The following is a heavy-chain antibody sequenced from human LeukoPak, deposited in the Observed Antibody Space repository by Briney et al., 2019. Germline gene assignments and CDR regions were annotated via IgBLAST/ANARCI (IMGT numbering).Heavy chain of an antibody. CDR3: ARDNSGWDS. Sequence: SETLSLTCTVSGGSIISYYWSWIRLPAGKELEWIGRISTSGSTSYNPSLKSRVTMSVDTSKNQFSLKLTSVTAADTAVYYCARDNSGWDSWGQGTLVTVSS. CDR1: GGSIISYY. V-gene: IGHV4-4*07. J-gene: IGHJ4*02. D-gene: IGHD6-19*01. CDR2: ISTSGST.